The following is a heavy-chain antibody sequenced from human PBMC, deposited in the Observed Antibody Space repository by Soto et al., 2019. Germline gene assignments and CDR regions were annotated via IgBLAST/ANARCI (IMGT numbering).Heavy chain of an antibody. V-gene: IGHV2-5*02. D-gene: IGHD6-19*01. CDR3: AHRSYSSGWFFDY. J-gene: IGHJ4*02. CDR1: GFSLSTNEVG. Sequence: QITLKESGPPLVKPTQTLTLTCTFSGFSLSTNEVGVGWIRQPPGEALEWLALIYWDDDKRYSPSLKSRLSITKDTAKNQVVLTLSNVDPVDTATYYCAHRSYSSGWFFDYWGRGTLVTVSS. CDR2: IYWDDDK.